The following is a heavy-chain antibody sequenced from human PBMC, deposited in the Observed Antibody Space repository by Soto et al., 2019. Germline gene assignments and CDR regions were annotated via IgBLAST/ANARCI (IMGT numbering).Heavy chain of an antibody. D-gene: IGHD3-16*01. CDR2: IVPRFGSP. J-gene: IGHJ6*02. Sequence: QVQLVQSGAEMRKPGSSLRVSCKASGGTFSDFAFSWVRQAPGQGLEWMGGIVPRFGSPNYAQKFGGRVTISADNSTSTVYGEVCSLRFDDTAVYFCAIDRIQLRLGKYSFIGMDVWGQGTTITVS. CDR1: GGTFSDFA. CDR3: AIDRIQLRLGKYSFIGMDV. V-gene: IGHV1-69*06.